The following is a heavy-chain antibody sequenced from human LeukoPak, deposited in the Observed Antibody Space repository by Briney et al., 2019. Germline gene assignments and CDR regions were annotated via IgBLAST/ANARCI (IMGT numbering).Heavy chain of an antibody. V-gene: IGHV3-23*01. Sequence: GGTLRLSCAASGFTFSSYAMSWVRQAPGKGLEWVSAISGSGGSTYYADSVKGRFTISRDNSMNTLYLQMNSLRAEDTAVYYCANYGSGSYYKVEGAFDIWGQGTMVTVSS. CDR1: GFTFSSYA. CDR2: ISGSGGST. CDR3: ANYGSGSYYKVEGAFDI. D-gene: IGHD3-10*01. J-gene: IGHJ3*02.